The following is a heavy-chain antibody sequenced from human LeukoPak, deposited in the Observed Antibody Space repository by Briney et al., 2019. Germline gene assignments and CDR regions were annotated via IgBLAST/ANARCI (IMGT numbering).Heavy chain of an antibody. D-gene: IGHD3-10*01. Sequence: PGGCLRLSCAACGCTFNSYWMRWVRQAPGKGLELGTNIKHDCSERYCVDSVRGGFTISRDNAKNSVARQMNNLTSYNAALYYFAVDGRLSWFGGATDLDYWGQGALVSVSS. CDR3: AVDGRLSWFGGATDLDY. V-gene: IGHV3-7*01. CDR1: GCTFNSYW. J-gene: IGHJ4*02. CDR2: IKHDCSER.